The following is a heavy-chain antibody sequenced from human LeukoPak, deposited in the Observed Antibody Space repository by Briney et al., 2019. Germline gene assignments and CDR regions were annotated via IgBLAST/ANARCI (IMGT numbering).Heavy chain of an antibody. D-gene: IGHD3-22*01. V-gene: IGHV1-46*01. Sequence: ASVKVSCKASGYTFTGYYMHWVRQAPGQGLEWMGIINPSGGSTSYAQKFQGRVTMTRDTSTSTVYMELSRLRSDDTAMYYCAKTDNKYDSRLLFNWGQGTQIIVSS. CDR3: AKTDNKYDSRLLFN. CDR2: INPSGGST. J-gene: IGHJ1*01. CDR1: GYTFTGYY.